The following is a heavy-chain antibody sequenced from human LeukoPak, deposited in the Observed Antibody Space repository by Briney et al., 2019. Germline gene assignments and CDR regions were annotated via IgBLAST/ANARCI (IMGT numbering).Heavy chain of an antibody. CDR3: AREKYYASGSIYNRIDY. Sequence: GASVKVSCKASGYTFTSYYMHWVRQASGQGLEWMGIINPSGGSTSYAQKFQGRVTMTRDMSTSTVYMELSSLRSEDTAVYYCAREKYYASGSIYNRIDYWGQGTLVTVSS. D-gene: IGHD3-10*01. CDR2: INPSGGST. CDR1: GYTFTSYY. V-gene: IGHV1-46*01. J-gene: IGHJ4*02.